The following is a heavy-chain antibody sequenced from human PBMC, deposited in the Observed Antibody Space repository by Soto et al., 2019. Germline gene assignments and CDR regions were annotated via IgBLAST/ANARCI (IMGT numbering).Heavy chain of an antibody. CDR2: ISSSSSYI. CDR3: ARDPRGSSWYVNWFDP. D-gene: IGHD6-13*01. CDR1: GFTFSSYS. V-gene: IGHV3-21*01. J-gene: IGHJ5*02. Sequence: GGSLRLSCAASGFTFSSYSMNWVRQAPGKGLEWVSSISSSSSYIYYADSVKGRFTISRDNAKNSLYLQMNSLRAEDTAVYYCARDPRGSSWYVNWFDPWGQGTLVTVS.